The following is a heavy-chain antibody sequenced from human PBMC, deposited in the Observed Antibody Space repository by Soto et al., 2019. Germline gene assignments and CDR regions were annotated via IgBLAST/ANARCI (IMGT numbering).Heavy chain of an antibody. CDR3: ALTRRSSLLEVAGPGFEY. V-gene: IGHV3-30*03. D-gene: IGHD6-19*01. Sequence: GGSLRLSCAAAGFNFGVFGMHWVRQAPGKGLEWLSVLSYEGSEEYYADSVRGRFTISRDNSKNTLFLQMDSLRVDDTGVYYCALTRRSSLLEVAGPGFEYWGQGTLVTAPS. CDR2: LSYEGSEE. CDR1: GFNFGVFG. J-gene: IGHJ4*02.